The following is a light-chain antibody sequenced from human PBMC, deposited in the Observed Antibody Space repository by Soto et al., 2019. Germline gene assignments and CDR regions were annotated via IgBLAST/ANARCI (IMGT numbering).Light chain of an antibody. CDR3: QQSYSTPT. CDR2: AAS. J-gene: IGKJ1*01. V-gene: IGKV1-39*01. Sequence: DIQMTQSPSSLSASVGDRVTITCRASQSISSYLNWYQQKPGKAPKLLIYAASSLQSGVPSRFSGSGSGTDFTLTISSLQPEDFATCYCQQSYSTPTFGQGTRWIS. CDR1: QSISSY.